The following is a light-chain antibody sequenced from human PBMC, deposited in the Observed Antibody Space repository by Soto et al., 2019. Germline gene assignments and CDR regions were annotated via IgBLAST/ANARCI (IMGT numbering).Light chain of an antibody. V-gene: IGKV1-5*01. Sequence: DIQMTQSPSTLSASVGDRVTITCRARQSISVWLAWYQQKPGKAPKLLIYDASILESGVPSRFSGSGSGTEFTLTISSLQPDDFATYYCQQADSFPLTFGGGTKVEI. J-gene: IGKJ4*01. CDR1: QSISVW. CDR3: QQADSFPLT. CDR2: DAS.